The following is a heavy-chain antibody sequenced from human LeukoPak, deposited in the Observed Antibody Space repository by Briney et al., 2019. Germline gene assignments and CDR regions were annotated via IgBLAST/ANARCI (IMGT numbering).Heavy chain of an antibody. CDR2: ISSSSSTI. D-gene: IGHD2-15*01. J-gene: IGHJ1*01. CDR3: ASRYCSGGRRPGYYQH. Sequence: GGSLRLSCAASGFTFSSYSMNWVRQAPGKGLEWVSYISSSSSTIYYADSVKGRFTISRDNAKNSLYLQMNSLRDEDTAVYYCASRYCSGGRRPGYYQHWGQGTLVTVSS. V-gene: IGHV3-48*02. CDR1: GFTFSSYS.